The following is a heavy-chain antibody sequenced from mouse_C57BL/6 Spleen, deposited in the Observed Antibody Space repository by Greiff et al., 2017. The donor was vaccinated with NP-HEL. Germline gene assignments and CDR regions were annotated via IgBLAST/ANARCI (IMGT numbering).Heavy chain of an antibody. CDR1: GFTFSSYA. CDR3: TRDQSNYEYFDV. Sequence: DVMLVESGEGLVKPGGSLKLSCAASGFTFSSYAMSWVRQTPEKRLEWVAYISSGGDYIYYADTVKGRFTISRDNARNTLYLQMSSLKSEDTAMYYCTRDQSNYEYFDVWGTGTTVTVSS. CDR2: ISSGGDYI. J-gene: IGHJ1*03. V-gene: IGHV5-9-1*02. D-gene: IGHD2-5*01.